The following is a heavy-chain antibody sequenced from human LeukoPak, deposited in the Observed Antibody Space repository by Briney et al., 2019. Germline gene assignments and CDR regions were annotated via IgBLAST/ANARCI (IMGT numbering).Heavy chain of an antibody. CDR3: ARAGTGAAAAGPGTSFDI. CDR1: GYTLTGYY. D-gene: IGHD6-13*01. Sequence: ASVKVSCKASGYTLTGYYMHWVRQAPGQGLEWMGWINPNSGGTNYAQKFQGRVTMTRDTSISTAYMELSRLRSDDTAVYYCARAGTGAAAAGPGTSFDIWGQGTMVTVSS. V-gene: IGHV1-2*02. CDR2: INPNSGGT. J-gene: IGHJ3*02.